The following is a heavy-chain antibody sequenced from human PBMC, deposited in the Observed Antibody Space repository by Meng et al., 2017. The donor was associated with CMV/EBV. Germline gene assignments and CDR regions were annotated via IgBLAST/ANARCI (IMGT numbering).Heavy chain of an antibody. J-gene: IGHJ6*02. Sequence: SLKISCAASGFTFDDYAMHWVRQAPGKGLEWVSGISWNSGSIGYADSVKGRFTISRDNAKNSLYLQMNSLGAEDTALYYCAKAPQSKYCSSTSCYKTYYYYGMDVWGQGTTVTVSS. D-gene: IGHD2-2*02. V-gene: IGHV3-9*01. CDR3: AKAPQSKYCSSTSCYKTYYYYGMDV. CDR2: ISWNSGSI. CDR1: GFTFDDYA.